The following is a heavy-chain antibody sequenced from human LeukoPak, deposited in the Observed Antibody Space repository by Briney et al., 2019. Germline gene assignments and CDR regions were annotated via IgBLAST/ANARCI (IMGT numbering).Heavy chain of an antibody. V-gene: IGHV3-9*01. CDR3: AREGNYYDSSGLTYYGMDV. D-gene: IGHD3-22*01. Sequence: GGSLRLSCAASGFTFNDYVMYWVRQAPGKGLEWVSGISWNSGTIVYADSVKGRFTISRDNAKNTLYLQMNSLRAEDTAVYYCAREGNYYDSSGLTYYGMDVWGQGTTVTVSS. CDR2: ISWNSGTI. CDR1: GFTFNDYV. J-gene: IGHJ6*02.